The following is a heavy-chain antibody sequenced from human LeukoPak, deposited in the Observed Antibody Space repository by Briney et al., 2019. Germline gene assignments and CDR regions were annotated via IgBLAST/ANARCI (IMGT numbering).Heavy chain of an antibody. V-gene: IGHV4-59*12. CDR1: GGSINNYY. CDR3: ARDPAYYYDTTAYAFDL. Sequence: TSETLSLTCTISGGSINNYYWSWIRQPPGKGLEWIGCIYYGGSTNYNPSLKSRLTISVDTSKNQISLKLNSVTASDTAVYYCARDPAYYYDTTAYAFDLWGQGTMVTVSS. CDR2: IYYGGST. D-gene: IGHD3-22*01. J-gene: IGHJ3*01.